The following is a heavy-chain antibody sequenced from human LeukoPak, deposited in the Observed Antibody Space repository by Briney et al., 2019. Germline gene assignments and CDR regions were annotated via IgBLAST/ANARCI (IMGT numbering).Heavy chain of an antibody. CDR1: GGSISSSNYY. CDR2: IYYSGST. D-gene: IGHD3-10*01. V-gene: IGHV4-39*07. CDR3: ARGGHGSGSRRSFDI. Sequence: KPSETLSLTCTVSGGSISSSNYYWGWIRQPPGKGLEWIGSIYYSGSTYYNPSLKSRVTISVDTSKNQFSLKLSSVTAADTAVYYCARGGHGSGSRRSFDIWGQGTMVTVSS. J-gene: IGHJ3*02.